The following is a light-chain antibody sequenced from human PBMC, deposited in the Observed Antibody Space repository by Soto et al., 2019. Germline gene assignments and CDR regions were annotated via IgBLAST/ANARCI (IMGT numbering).Light chain of an antibody. CDR3: QQYNNWPWT. V-gene: IGKV3-15*01. Sequence: EIVMTQSPATLSVSPGGRATLSCRASQSISGALAWYQQKPGQAPRLLIYGASTMATSFPARFSGSGSGTDFTLTISSRQSEDFAVYYCQQYNNWPWTFGQGTKVEIK. CDR2: GAS. CDR1: QSISGA. J-gene: IGKJ1*01.